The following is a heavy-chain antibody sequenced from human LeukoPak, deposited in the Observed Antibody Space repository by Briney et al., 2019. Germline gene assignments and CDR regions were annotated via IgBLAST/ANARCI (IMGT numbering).Heavy chain of an antibody. Sequence: SVKVSCKASGGTFSSYAINWVRQAPGQGLEWMGRIIPILGIANYAQKFQGRVTITADKSTSTAYMELSSLRSEDTAVYYCARDLGGYSSSWFDYWGQGTLVTVSS. J-gene: IGHJ4*02. D-gene: IGHD6-13*01. CDR3: ARDLGGYSSSWFDY. V-gene: IGHV1-69*04. CDR2: IIPILGIA. CDR1: GGTFSSYA.